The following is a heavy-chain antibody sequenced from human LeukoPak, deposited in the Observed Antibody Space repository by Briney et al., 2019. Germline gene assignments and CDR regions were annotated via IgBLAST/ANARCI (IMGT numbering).Heavy chain of an antibody. CDR1: RFTFRSYA. D-gene: IGHD6-6*01. J-gene: IGHJ6*03. CDR3: AKEPRYSSSNYYYNNMDG. Sequence: PGGSLRLSCEASRFTFRSYAMTCVLQAPGKGLEWVSGISGSGDSTYYADSVKGRFTISRDNSKKTLYLQMNSLRAEDTAVYYCAKEPRYSSSNYYYNNMDGRGKGTAVTVSS. CDR2: ISGSGDST. V-gene: IGHV3-23*01.